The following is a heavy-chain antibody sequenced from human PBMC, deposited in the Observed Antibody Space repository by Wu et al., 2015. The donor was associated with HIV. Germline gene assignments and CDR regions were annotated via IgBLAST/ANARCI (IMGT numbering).Heavy chain of an antibody. D-gene: IGHD6-13*01. CDR3: ARDQISATGTGSFDY. J-gene: IGHJ4*02. V-gene: IGHV1-46*01. CDR2: INPSGGST. Sequence: QVQLVQSGAEVKKPGASVKVYCKASGYTFTSYYIHWVRQAPGQGLEWMGIINPSGGSTDYAQKFQGRVTMTRDTSTSTVYMELSSLRSEDTAVYYCARDQISATGTGSFDYWGQGTLVTVSS. CDR1: GYTFTSYY.